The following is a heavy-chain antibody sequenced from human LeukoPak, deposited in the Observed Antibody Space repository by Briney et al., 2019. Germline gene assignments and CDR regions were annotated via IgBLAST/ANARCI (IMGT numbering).Heavy chain of an antibody. Sequence: LRLSCAASGFTFSSYAMSWVRQPPGKGLEWIGFVYYSGSTYYNPSLKSQLTISVDTSKNQFSLKLSSVTAADTAVYYCARRGGGGNPTDGAFDIWGQGTMVTVSS. J-gene: IGHJ3*02. CDR2: VYYSGST. V-gene: IGHV4-30-4*08. CDR3: ARRGGGGNPTDGAFDI. CDR1: GFTFSSYA. D-gene: IGHD4-23*01.